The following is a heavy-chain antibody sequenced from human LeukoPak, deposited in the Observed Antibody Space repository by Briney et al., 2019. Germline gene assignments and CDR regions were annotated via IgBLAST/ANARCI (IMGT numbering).Heavy chain of an antibody. CDR3: ARASIVVGDY. V-gene: IGHV4-30-2*01. J-gene: IGHJ4*02. CDR2: IYHSGST. CDR1: GGSISSGGYY. Sequence: PSQTLSLTCTVSGGSISSGGYYWSWIRQPPGKGLEWIGYIYHSGSTYYNPSLKSRVTISVDRSKNQFSLKLSSVTAADTAVYYCARASIVVGDYWGQGTLVTVSS. D-gene: IGHD3-22*01.